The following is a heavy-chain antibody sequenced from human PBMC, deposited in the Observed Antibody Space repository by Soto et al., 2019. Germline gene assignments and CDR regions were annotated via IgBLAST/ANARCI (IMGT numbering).Heavy chain of an antibody. V-gene: IGHV4-30-4*01. D-gene: IGHD2-2*01. CDR2: IYYTGSST. CDR3: ASYYCCSTRCPGVDV. CDR1: GGPMSSGDYY. Sequence: QVQLQESGPGLVKPSQTLSLICTVSGGPMSSGDYYWTWIRQPPGKGLEWIGYIYYTGSSTYYNPSRKSRVTISGDTSKNQFSLKLSAVPAADTAVYYCASYYCCSTRCPGVDVRGQGTTVTVSS. J-gene: IGHJ6*02.